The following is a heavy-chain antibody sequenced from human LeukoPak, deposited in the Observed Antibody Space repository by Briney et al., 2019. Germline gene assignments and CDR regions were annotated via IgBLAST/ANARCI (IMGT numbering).Heavy chain of an antibody. J-gene: IGHJ4*02. CDR3: ARSPGYFDY. V-gene: IGHV6-1*01. Sequence: SQTLSLTCAISGDSVSSNSAAWNWIRQSPLRGLEWLGRTYYRSKWYNDYAVSVKSRITINPDTSKNQFSLHLSSVTPEDTAVYYCARSPGYFDYWGQGTLVTVSS. CDR2: TYYRSKWYN. CDR1: GDSVSSNSAA.